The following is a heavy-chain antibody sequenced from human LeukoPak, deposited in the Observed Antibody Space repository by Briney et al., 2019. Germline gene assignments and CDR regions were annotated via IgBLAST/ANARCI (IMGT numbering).Heavy chain of an antibody. CDR2: ISSSSSYI. D-gene: IGHD2-15*01. Sequence: PGGSLRLSCAASGFTFSSYSMNWDRQAPGKGLEWVSSISSSSSYIYYADSVKGRFTISRDNAKNSLYLQMNSLRAEDTAVYYCARDLCSGGSCYSFDYWGQGTLVTVSS. V-gene: IGHV3-21*01. CDR1: GFTFSSYS. J-gene: IGHJ4*02. CDR3: ARDLCSGGSCYSFDY.